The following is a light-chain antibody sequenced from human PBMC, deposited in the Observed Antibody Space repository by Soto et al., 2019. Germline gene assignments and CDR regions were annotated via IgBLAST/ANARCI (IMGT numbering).Light chain of an antibody. CDR2: DVS. CDR1: SSDIGGYNY. V-gene: IGLV2-14*01. CDR3: SSYTSSSTLEV. Sequence: QSALTQPASVSGSPGQSITISCTGTSSDIGGYNYVSWYQQHPGKAPKLMIYDVSNRPSGVSNRFSGSKSGNTASLTISMLQAEDEADYYCSSYTSSSTLEVFGTGTKVTVL. J-gene: IGLJ1*01.